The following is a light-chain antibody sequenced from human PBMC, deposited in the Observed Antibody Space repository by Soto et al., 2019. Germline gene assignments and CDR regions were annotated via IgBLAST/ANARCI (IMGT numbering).Light chain of an antibody. CDR1: SPNIGSNY. CDR3: AAWDDSLSGRYV. J-gene: IGLJ1*01. V-gene: IGLV1-47*01. CDR2: RNN. Sequence: QSVLTQPPSASGTPGQRGTIFCSGSSPNIGSNYVYWYQQLPGTAPKLLIHRNNQRPSGVPDRFSGSKSGTSASLAISGLRSEDEADYYCAAWDDSLSGRYVFGTGTKLTVL.